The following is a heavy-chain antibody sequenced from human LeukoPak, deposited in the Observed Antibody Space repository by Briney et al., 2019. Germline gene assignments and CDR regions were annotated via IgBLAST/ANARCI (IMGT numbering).Heavy chain of an antibody. V-gene: IGHV3-7*03. CDR3: AREVLMWFGELLPPYYYYGMDV. J-gene: IGHJ6*02. CDR1: GFTFSSYW. D-gene: IGHD3-10*01. CDR2: IKQDGSEK. Sequence: GGSLRLSCAASGFTFSSYWMSWVRQAPGKGLEWVANIKQDGSEKYYVDSVKGRFTISRDNAKSSLYLQMNSLRAEDTAVYYCAREVLMWFGELLPPYYYYGMDVWGQGTTVTVSS.